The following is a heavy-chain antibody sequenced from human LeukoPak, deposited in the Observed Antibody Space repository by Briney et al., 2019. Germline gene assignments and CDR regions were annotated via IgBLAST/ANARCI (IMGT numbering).Heavy chain of an antibody. D-gene: IGHD6-13*01. CDR2: SRNKASSYTT. V-gene: IGHV3-72*01. Sequence: GGSLRLSCAASGFTLSDHYIDWVRQAPGKGLEWVGRSRNKASSYTTDYAASVKGRFIISRDDSKNSLYLQMNSLKTEDTAVYYCARERSIAPTGTGYYYYGMDVWGQGTTVTVSS. CDR1: GFTLSDHY. CDR3: ARERSIAPTGTGYYYYGMDV. J-gene: IGHJ6*02.